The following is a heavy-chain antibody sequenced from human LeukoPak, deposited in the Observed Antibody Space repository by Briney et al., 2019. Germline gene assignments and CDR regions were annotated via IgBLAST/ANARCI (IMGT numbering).Heavy chain of an antibody. CDR1: GFTFSSYG. Sequence: GGSLRLSCAASGFTFSSYGMHWVRQAPGKGLEWVAVISYDGSNKYYADSVKGRFTISRDNSKNTLYLQMNSLRAEDTAVYYCAKDHVLRYFDWLEPPYYYYGMDVWGQGTTVTVSS. J-gene: IGHJ6*02. CDR3: AKDHVLRYFDWLEPPYYYYGMDV. CDR2: ISYDGSNK. D-gene: IGHD3-9*01. V-gene: IGHV3-30*18.